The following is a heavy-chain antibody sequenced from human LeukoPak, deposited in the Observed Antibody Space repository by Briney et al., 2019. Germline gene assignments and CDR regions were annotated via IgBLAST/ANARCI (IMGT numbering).Heavy chain of an antibody. CDR3: ARDCIVLRQWLVLKRNYYMDV. Sequence: PGGSLRLSCAASGFTFSSYSMNWVRQAPGKGLEWVANIKQDGSEKYYVDSVKGRFTISRDNAKNSLYLQMNSLRAEDTAVYYCARDCIVLRQWLVLKRNYYMDVWGKGTTVTVSS. V-gene: IGHV3-7*01. CDR1: GFTFSSYS. CDR2: IKQDGSEK. D-gene: IGHD6-19*01. J-gene: IGHJ6*03.